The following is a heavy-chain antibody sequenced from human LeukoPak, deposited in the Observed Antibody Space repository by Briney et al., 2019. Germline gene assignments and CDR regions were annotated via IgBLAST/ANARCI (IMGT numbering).Heavy chain of an antibody. V-gene: IGHV1-2*02. CDR2: INPNSGDT. J-gene: IGHJ4*02. Sequence: ASVKVSCKASGGTFSSYAISWVRQAPGQGLEWMGWINPNSGDTNYAQKFQDRVTLTRDTSIITAYMELSSLRSDDTAVYYCARDRSTMTPDYWGQGTLVTVSS. CDR1: GGTFSSYA. D-gene: IGHD3-22*01. CDR3: ARDRSTMTPDY.